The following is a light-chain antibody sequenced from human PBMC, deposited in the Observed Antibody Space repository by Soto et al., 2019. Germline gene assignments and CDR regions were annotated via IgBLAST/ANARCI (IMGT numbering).Light chain of an antibody. CDR1: QRIGTN. Sequence: EIEMTQTPATLSVSPGERAALSCRASQRIGTNLAWYQQKPGQAPRLLIYGASTRATGIPARFSGSGSETEFTLTISSLQSEDFAVYYCHQYNNWPPWTFGQGTKVEIK. CDR3: HQYNNWPPWT. CDR2: GAS. J-gene: IGKJ1*01. V-gene: IGKV3-15*01.